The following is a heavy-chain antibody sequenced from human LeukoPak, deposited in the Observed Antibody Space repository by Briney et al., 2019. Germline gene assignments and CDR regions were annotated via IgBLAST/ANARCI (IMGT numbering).Heavy chain of an antibody. Sequence: SGTLSLTCAVSGGSISSSNWGSWVRQPPGKGLEWIGEIYHSGSTNYNPSLKSRVTISVDKSKNQFSLKLSSVTAADTAVYYCARVRDYGDYRPFDYWGQRTLVTVSS. V-gene: IGHV4-4*02. D-gene: IGHD4-17*01. J-gene: IGHJ4*02. CDR3: ARVRDYGDYRPFDY. CDR2: IYHSGST. CDR1: GGSISSSNW.